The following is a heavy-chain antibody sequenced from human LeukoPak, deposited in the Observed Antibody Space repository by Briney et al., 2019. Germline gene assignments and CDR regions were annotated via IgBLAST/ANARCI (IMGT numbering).Heavy chain of an antibody. CDR1: GGSFSGYY. Sequence: SETLSLTCAVYGGSFSGYYWSWIRQPPGKGLEWIGEINHSGSTNYNPSLKSRVTISVDTSKNQFSLMLSSVTAADTAVYYCARVGYYDSSGYYWTLYYYYYMDVWGKGTTVTVSS. CDR2: INHSGST. V-gene: IGHV4-34*01. D-gene: IGHD3-22*01. CDR3: ARVGYYDSSGYYWTLYYYYYMDV. J-gene: IGHJ6*03.